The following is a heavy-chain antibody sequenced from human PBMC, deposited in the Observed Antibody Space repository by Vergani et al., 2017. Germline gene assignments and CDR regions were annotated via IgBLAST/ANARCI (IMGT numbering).Heavy chain of an antibody. V-gene: IGHV3-23*01. CDR3: AKDGGYDSMYYYYYMDV. CDR2: ISGSGGST. J-gene: IGHJ6*03. CDR1: GFTFSSYA. D-gene: IGHD5-12*01. Sequence: EVQLLESGGGLVQPGGSLRLSCAASGFTFSSYAMSWVRQAPGKGLEWVSAISGSGGSTYYADSVKGRFTISRDNSKNTLYLQMNSLRAEDTAVYYCAKDGGYDSMYYYYYMDVWDKGTTVTVSS.